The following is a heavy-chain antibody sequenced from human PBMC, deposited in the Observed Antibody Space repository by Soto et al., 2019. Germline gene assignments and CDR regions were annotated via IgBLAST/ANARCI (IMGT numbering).Heavy chain of an antibody. Sequence: GGSLRLSCAASGFTFSSYGMHWVRQAPGKGLEWVAVISYDGSNKYYADSVKGRFTISRDNSKNTLYLQMNSLRAEDTAVYYCAKDVVVGATTGLGDYYYYYGMDVWGQGTTVTSP. D-gene: IGHD1-26*01. J-gene: IGHJ6*02. CDR1: GFTFSSYG. CDR3: AKDVVVGATTGLGDYYYYYGMDV. CDR2: ISYDGSNK. V-gene: IGHV3-30*18.